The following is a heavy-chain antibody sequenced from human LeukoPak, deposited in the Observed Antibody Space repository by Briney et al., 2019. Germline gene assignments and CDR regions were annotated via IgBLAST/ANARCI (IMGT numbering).Heavy chain of an antibody. CDR1: GGSFSGYY. D-gene: IGHD3-22*01. CDR2: INHSGST. V-gene: IGHV4-34*01. CDR3: ARDLDSSGYYFDY. J-gene: IGHJ4*02. Sequence: SETLSLTCAVYGGSFSGYYWSWIRQPPGKGLEWIGEINHSGSTNYNPSLKSRVTISVDTSKNQFSLKLSSVTAADTAVYYCARDLDSSGYYFDYWGQGTLVTVSS.